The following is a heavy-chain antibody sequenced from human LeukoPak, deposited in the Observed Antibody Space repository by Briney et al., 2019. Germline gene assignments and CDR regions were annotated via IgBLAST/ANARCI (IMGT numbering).Heavy chain of an antibody. Sequence: ASVKVSCKASGGTFSSYAISWVRQAPGQGLEWMGGIIPTFGTANYAQKFQGRVTITADESTSTAYMELSSLRSEDTAVYYCARGDIVVVPAATDYYYMDVWGKGTTVTVSS. D-gene: IGHD2-2*01. V-gene: IGHV1-69*13. CDR3: ARGDIVVVPAATDYYYMDV. J-gene: IGHJ6*03. CDR2: IIPTFGTA. CDR1: GGTFSSYA.